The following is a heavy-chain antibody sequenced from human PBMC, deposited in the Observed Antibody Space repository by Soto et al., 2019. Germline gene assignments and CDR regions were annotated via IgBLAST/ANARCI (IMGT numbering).Heavy chain of an antibody. CDR1: DDSISSTTYY. Sequence: PSETLSLTCSVSDDSISSTTYYWGWVRQPPGKGLEWIGSIYYSGNTFYNPSLKSRVTLSVDTSKNQFSLKLSSVTAADTAVYYCARHDRRNRLAPWGQGTLVTVSS. V-gene: IGHV4-39*01. CDR2: IYYSGNT. J-gene: IGHJ5*02. CDR3: ARHDRRNRLAP.